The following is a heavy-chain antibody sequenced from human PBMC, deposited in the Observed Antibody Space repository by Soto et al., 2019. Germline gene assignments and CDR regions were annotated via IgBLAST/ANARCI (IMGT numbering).Heavy chain of an antibody. CDR1: GYTFTSYA. D-gene: IGHD6-13*01. Sequence: VASVKVSCKASGYTFTSYAMHWVRQAPGQRLEWMGWINAGNGNTKYSQKFQGRVTITRDTSASTAYMELSSLRSEDTAVYYCARGSYSSRHYYYYGMDVWGQGTTVTVSS. J-gene: IGHJ6*02. V-gene: IGHV1-3*01. CDR2: INAGNGNT. CDR3: ARGSYSSRHYYYYGMDV.